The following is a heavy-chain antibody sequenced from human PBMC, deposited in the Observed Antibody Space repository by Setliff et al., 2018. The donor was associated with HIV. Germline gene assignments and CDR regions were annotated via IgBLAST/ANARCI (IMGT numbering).Heavy chain of an antibody. CDR3: ARQKKSSSWSPNDY. D-gene: IGHD2-2*01. Sequence: PSETLSLTCAVSGYAITSGFYWGWIRQPPGKGLEWIGEINHNKSSDYNPSLKSRVTMSVDTSKNQFSLKVKSVTAADTAVYYCARQKKSSSWSPNDYWGQGTLVTVSS. V-gene: IGHV4-38-2*01. CDR1: GYAITSGFY. J-gene: IGHJ4*02. CDR2: INHNKSS.